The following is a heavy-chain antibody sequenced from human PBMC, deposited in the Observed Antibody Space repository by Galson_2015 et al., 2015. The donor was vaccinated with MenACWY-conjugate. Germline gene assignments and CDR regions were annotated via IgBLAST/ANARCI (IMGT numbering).Heavy chain of an antibody. V-gene: IGHV4-59*01. J-gene: IGHJ4*02. CDR2: IHYSGST. CDR1: GASISTDY. D-gene: IGHD6-19*01. CDR3: ARWVAVKMIEY. Sequence: QVQLQESGPGLVKPSETLSLTCSVSGASISTDYWSWIRQPPGKGLEWIGYIHYSGSTKYNPSLKTRITMSRDTSENQFSLKLSSVTAADTAVYYCARWVAVKMIEYCGQGTLVTVSS.